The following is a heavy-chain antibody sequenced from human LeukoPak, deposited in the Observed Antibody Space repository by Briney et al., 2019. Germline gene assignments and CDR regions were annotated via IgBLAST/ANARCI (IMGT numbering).Heavy chain of an antibody. CDR1: GGSISSYY. CDR3: ARRSSSPDPGYYYYYMDV. D-gene: IGHD2-2*01. V-gene: IGHV4-59*01. CDR2: IYYSGST. Sequence: SETLSLTCTVSGGSISSYYWSWIRQPPGKGLEWIGYIYYSGSTNYNPSLKSRVTISVDTSKNQFSLKLSSVTAADTAVYYCARRSSSPDPGYYYYYMDVWGKGTTVTVSS. J-gene: IGHJ6*03.